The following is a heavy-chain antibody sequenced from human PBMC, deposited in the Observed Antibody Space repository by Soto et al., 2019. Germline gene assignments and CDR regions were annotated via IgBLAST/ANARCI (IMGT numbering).Heavy chain of an antibody. CDR3: ARLTDLYVRLDF. D-gene: IGHD3-16*01. V-gene: IGHV2-5*02. CDR2: IYWDDDK. Sequence: SGPTLVNPTQTLTLTCTFSGFSLSTSEVGVGWIRQPPGKALELLGIIYWDDDKRYSPLLNKRLTITKDTSKNQVVLTMTNMDSVDTGTYYCARLTDLYVRLDFWGQGTQVTVSS. CDR1: GFSLSTSEVG. J-gene: IGHJ4*02.